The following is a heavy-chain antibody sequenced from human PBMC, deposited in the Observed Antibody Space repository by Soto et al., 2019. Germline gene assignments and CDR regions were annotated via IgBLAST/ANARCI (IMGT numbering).Heavy chain of an antibody. D-gene: IGHD3-22*01. V-gene: IGHV1-46*03. Sequence: ASVKVSCKASGYTFTSYYMHWVRQAPGQGLEWMGIINPSGGSTSYAQKFQGRVTMTRDTSTSTVYMELSSLRSEDTAVYYCASVDDSSGYQYANLDYWGQGTLVTAPQ. CDR3: ASVDDSSGYQYANLDY. CDR2: INPSGGST. J-gene: IGHJ4*02. CDR1: GYTFTSYY.